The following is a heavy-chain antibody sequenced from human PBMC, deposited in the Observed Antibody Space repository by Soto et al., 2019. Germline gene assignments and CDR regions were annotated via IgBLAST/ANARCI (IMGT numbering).Heavy chain of an antibody. CDR1: GGSISSYY. D-gene: IGHD6-13*01. V-gene: IGHV4-59*08. Sequence: SETLSLTCTVSGGSISSYYWSGIRQPPGKGLEWIGYIYYSGSTNYNPSLKSRVTISVDTSKNQFSLKLSSVTAADTAVYYCARHGGIAAAGGWFDPWGQGTLVTVSS. CDR2: IYYSGST. CDR3: ARHGGIAAAGGWFDP. J-gene: IGHJ5*02.